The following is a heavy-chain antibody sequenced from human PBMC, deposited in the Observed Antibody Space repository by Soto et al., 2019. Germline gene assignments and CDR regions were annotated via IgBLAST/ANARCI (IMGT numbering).Heavy chain of an antibody. J-gene: IGHJ4*02. V-gene: IGHV3-74*01. CDR2: INSDGSST. CDR3: ARDPTYFYDSSGYYDY. CDR1: GCQFGSYW. D-gene: IGHD3-22*01. Sequence: VRLLRVSCTAAGCQFGSYWMHWIRKAPGKGLVWVSRINSDGSSTSYADSVKGRFTISRDNAKNTLYLQMNSLRAEDTAVYYCARDPTYFYDSSGYYDYWGQGTLVTVSS.